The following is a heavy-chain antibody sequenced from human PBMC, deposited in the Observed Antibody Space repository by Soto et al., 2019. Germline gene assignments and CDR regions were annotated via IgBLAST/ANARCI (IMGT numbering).Heavy chain of an antibody. J-gene: IGHJ4*02. Sequence: LRLCWAAAEGTCVSLGMHWVRQAPGKGLVWVSRINSDGSSTSYADSVKGRFTISRDNAKNTLYLQMNSLRAEDTAVYYCASENYYGSGSYDYWGQGTLVTVS. V-gene: IGHV3-74*01. CDR2: INSDGSST. D-gene: IGHD3-10*01. CDR3: ASENYYGSGSYDY. CDR1: EGTCVSLG.